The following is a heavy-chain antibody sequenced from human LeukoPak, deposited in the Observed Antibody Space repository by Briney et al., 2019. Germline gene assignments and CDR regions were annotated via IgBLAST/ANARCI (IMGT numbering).Heavy chain of an antibody. J-gene: IGHJ4*02. Sequence: QTGGALRLSCAASGVTFSGYELNWVRQAPGKGLEWVSSISRGGSPIYYADSVRGRFTTSRDNAKKSLFLQMSSLRAEDTAVYYCARVSWRGEIYWGQGTLVSVSS. V-gene: IGHV3-48*03. CDR1: GVTFSGYE. D-gene: IGHD3-3*01. CDR2: ISRGGSPI. CDR3: ARVSWRGEIY.